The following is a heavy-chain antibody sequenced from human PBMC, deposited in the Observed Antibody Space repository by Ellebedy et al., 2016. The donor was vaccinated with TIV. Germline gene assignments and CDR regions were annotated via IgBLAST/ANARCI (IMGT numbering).Heavy chain of an antibody. Sequence: ASVKVSCKASGYTFTSFGIIWVRQAPGQGLEWMGWISAYNGNTNYAQTFQGRVTMTTDTYASIAYMEVRSLRSDDTAVYYCARKGPFGYDTSGFSDYWGQGTLVTVSS. J-gene: IGHJ4*02. CDR1: GYTFTSFG. V-gene: IGHV1-18*01. D-gene: IGHD3-22*01. CDR3: ARKGPFGYDTSGFSDY. CDR2: ISAYNGNT.